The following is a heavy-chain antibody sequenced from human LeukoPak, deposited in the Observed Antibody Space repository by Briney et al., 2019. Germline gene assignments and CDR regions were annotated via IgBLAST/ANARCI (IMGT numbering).Heavy chain of an antibody. Sequence: GGSLRLSCAASGFTVSSNYMSWVRQAPGKGLVWVSRIRSDGTSTSYADSVKGRFTISRDNAKNTLYLQMSSLRAEDTAVYYCARGGDPVKYYAEYFQYWGQGTLVTVSS. CDR2: IRSDGTST. CDR1: GFTVSSNY. D-gene: IGHD2-21*02. J-gene: IGHJ1*01. V-gene: IGHV3-74*01. CDR3: ARGGDPVKYYAEYFQY.